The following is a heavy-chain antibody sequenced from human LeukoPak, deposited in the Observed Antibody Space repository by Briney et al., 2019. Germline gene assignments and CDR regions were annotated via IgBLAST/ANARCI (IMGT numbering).Heavy chain of an antibody. D-gene: IGHD4/OR15-4a*01. CDR2: ISSSSSYI. Sequence: GGSLRLSCAASGFTFSSYSMNWVRQAPGKGLEWVSSISSSSSYIYYADSVKGRFTISRDNAKNSLYLQMNSLRAEDMAVYYCARDSSNGSNFDHFDYWGQGTLVTVSS. J-gene: IGHJ4*02. CDR1: GFTFSSYS. V-gene: IGHV3-21*01. CDR3: ARDSSNGSNFDHFDY.